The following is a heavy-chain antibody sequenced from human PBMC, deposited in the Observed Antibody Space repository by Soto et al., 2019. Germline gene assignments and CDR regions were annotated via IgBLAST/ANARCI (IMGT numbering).Heavy chain of an antibody. CDR1: GGSISGYY. CDR2: ISYSGST. Sequence: PSETLSLTCTVSGGSISGYYWSWIRQSPEKGLEYIGYISYSGSTNYNPSLKSRVTTSLDTSKNQFSLKLSSVTAADTAIYYCASLNFDILTGYYHWFDPWGKGTLVT. CDR3: ASLNFDILTGYYHWFDP. D-gene: IGHD3-9*01. V-gene: IGHV4-59*08. J-gene: IGHJ5*02.